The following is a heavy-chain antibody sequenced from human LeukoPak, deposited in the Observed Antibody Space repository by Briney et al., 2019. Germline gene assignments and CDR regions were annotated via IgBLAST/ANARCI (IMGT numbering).Heavy chain of an antibody. V-gene: IGHV1-18*01. Sequence: ASVKVSCKASGYTFTSYGISWVRQAPGQGLEWMGWISAYNGDTNYAQKLQGRVTMTTDTSTSTAYMELRNLRSDDTAVYYCARGVGDGYNYYFDYWGQGTLVTVSS. CDR1: GYTFTSYG. D-gene: IGHD5-24*01. CDR3: ARGVGDGYNYYFDY. J-gene: IGHJ4*02. CDR2: ISAYNGDT.